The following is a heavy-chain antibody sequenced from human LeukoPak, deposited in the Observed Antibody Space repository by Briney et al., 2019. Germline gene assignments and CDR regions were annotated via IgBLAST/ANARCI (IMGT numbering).Heavy chain of an antibody. CDR3: GRDRGASGAS. CDR1: GISVGYNY. J-gene: IGHJ5*02. Sequence: GGSLRLSCAASGISVGYNYMSWVRRAPGKGLEWLSVIYPNASTFYTDSVKGRFTISRDSSTNTLHLQLSSLRADDTAVYYCGRDRGASGASWGQGTLVTVSS. CDR2: IYPNAST. D-gene: IGHD1-26*01. V-gene: IGHV3-66*01.